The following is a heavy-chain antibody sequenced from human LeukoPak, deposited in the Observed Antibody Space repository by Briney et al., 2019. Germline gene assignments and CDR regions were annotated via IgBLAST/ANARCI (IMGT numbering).Heavy chain of an antibody. V-gene: IGHV3-30*03. J-gene: IGHJ4*02. CDR2: ISYDGSNK. CDR3: ARDPTSGGFEELDY. D-gene: IGHD3-10*01. CDR1: GFTFSSYG. Sequence: PGGSLRLSCAASGFTFSSYGMHWVRQAPGKGLEWVAVISYDGSNKYYADSVKGRFTISRDNSKNTLYLQMNSLRAEDTAVYFCARDPTSGGFEELDYWGQGTLVTVSS.